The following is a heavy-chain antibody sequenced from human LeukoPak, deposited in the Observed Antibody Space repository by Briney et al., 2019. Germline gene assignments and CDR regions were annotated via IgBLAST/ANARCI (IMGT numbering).Heavy chain of an antibody. CDR3: AKQGCTRATCYDNC. V-gene: IGHV3-23*01. D-gene: IGHD2-2*01. J-gene: IGHJ1*01. CDR2: ISGTGGST. Sequence: GGSLRLSCAASGFTFSSYAMSWVRQAPGKGLEWVSAISGTGGSTYYADSVKGRFTISRDNSKNTMYLQMSSLRAEDTAVYYCAKQGCTRATCYDNCWGQGTLVTVSS. CDR1: GFTFSSYA.